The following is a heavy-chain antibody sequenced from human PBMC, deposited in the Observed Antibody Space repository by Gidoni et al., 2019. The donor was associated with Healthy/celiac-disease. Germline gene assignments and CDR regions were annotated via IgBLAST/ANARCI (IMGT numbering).Heavy chain of an antibody. J-gene: IGHJ4*02. Sequence: QVQLVESGGGVVQPGRSLRLSCAASGFTFSSYGMHWVRQAPGKGLGWVAVIWYDGSNKYYADSVKGRFTISRDNSKNTLYLQMNSLRAEDTAVYYCARDLHSLDYWGQGTLVTVSS. V-gene: IGHV3-33*01. CDR1: GFTFSSYG. CDR3: ARDLHSLDY. CDR2: IWYDGSNK.